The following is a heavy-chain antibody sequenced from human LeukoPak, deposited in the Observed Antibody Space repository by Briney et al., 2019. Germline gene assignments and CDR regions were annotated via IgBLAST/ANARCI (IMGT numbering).Heavy chain of an antibody. CDR1: GFTFSIYA. CDR2: ISGGGGST. V-gene: IGHV3-23*01. D-gene: IGHD4-17*01. CDR3: VKGDTVTTRPNFDY. J-gene: IGHJ4*02. Sequence: GGSLRLSCAASGFTFSIYAMTWVRQAPRKGLEWVSVISGGGGSTYYGDSVKGRFTISRDNSKNTLFLQMNTLRVEDTAIYYCVKGDTVTTRPNFDYWGQGTLVTVSS.